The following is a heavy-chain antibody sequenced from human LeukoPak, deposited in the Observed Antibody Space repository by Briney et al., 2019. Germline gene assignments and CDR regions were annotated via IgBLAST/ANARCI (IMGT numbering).Heavy chain of an antibody. CDR3: ARLTVTSTDAFDI. J-gene: IGHJ3*02. D-gene: IGHD4-17*01. CDR2: IYYSGST. V-gene: IGHV4-59*11. Sequence: SETLSLTCTVSGGSISSHYWSWIRQPPGKGLEWIGYIYYSGSTNYNPSLKSRVTISADTSKNQFSLKLSSVTAADTAVYYCARLTVTSTDAFDIWGQRTMVTVSS. CDR1: GGSISSHY.